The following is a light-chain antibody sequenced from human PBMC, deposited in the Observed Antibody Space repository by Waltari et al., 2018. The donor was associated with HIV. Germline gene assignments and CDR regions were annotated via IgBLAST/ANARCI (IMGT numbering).Light chain of an antibody. CDR1: QNVNSW. CDR2: TAS. V-gene: IGKV1-5*03. J-gene: IGKJ2*02. Sequence: DIRLTQSPSILSAAIGDEVTISCRASQNVNSWLAWYQQKPGKGPKLLIHTASSSVKGVPPRFSGSGSGTVFTLTINGLQADDFATYYCQQYETCCTFGQGTKL. CDR3: QQYETCCT.